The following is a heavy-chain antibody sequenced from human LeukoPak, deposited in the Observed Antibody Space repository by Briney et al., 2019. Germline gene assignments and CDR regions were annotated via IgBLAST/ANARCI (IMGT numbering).Heavy chain of an antibody. CDR3: AKVTYGSGTYGAFDS. CDR2: ISGSGDYT. D-gene: IGHD3-10*01. Sequence: GGSLRLSCAASGFSFRTYSMSWVRQAPGKGLEWVSTISGSGDYTYYADSVKGRFTISRDNSKNTLYLQMNSLRAEDTAVYYCAKVTYGSGTYGAFDSWGQGTLVTVSS. CDR1: GFSFRTYS. V-gene: IGHV3-23*01. J-gene: IGHJ4*02.